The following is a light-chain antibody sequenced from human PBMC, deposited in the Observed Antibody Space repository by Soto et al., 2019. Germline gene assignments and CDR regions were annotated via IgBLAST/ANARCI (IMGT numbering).Light chain of an antibody. CDR1: QSLSSN. CDR2: EAS. J-gene: IGKJ4*01. Sequence: EIVLTQSPATLSLSPGERATLSCRASQSLSSNLAWYQQKPGQAPRLLIYEASKRATGIPARFSGSGSGTDFTLTISSLEPEDFAVYYCQHRSNWPAFGGGTKVEIK. CDR3: QHRSNWPA. V-gene: IGKV3-11*01.